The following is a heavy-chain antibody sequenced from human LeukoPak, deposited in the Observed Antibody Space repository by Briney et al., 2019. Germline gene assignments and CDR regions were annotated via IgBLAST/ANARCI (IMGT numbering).Heavy chain of an antibody. CDR3: ARSELIVVQLSRDPSPIDY. CDR2: ISGSGVST. J-gene: IGHJ4*02. D-gene: IGHD3-22*01. Sequence: GGSLRLSCAASGFTFSSYDMSWVRQAPGKGLEWVSGISGSGVSTDYADSVRGHFTISRDNSKNTLYLQMNSLRAEDTAVYYCARSELIVVQLSRDPSPIDYWGQGTLVTVSS. CDR1: GFTFSSYD. V-gene: IGHV3-23*01.